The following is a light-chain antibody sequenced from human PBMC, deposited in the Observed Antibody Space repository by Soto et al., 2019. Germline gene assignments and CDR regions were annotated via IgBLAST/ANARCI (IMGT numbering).Light chain of an antibody. Sequence: QSVLTQPASVSGSPGQSITISCTGTSSDVGGYNYVSWYQQHPGKAPKLMISDVSNRPSGVSNRFSGSKPGNTASLTISGLQTEDEADYYCSSYTTSSTYVFGTGTKATVL. J-gene: IGLJ1*01. V-gene: IGLV2-14*01. CDR1: SSDVGGYNY. CDR2: DVS. CDR3: SSYTTSSTYV.